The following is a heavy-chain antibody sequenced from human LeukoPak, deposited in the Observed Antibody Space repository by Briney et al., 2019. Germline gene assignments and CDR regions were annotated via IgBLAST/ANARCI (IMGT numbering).Heavy chain of an antibody. CDR1: GLTFSSSW. D-gene: IGHD5-18*01. CDR3: ARDLAYSRLDY. Sequence: GGSLRLSCAVSGLTFSSSWMDWVRQAPGKGLEGVASINPDGNKKYSADSVKGRFTISRDNAENSLYLQMNSLRVEDTAFYYCARDLAYSRLDYWGQGMLGTVSS. CDR2: INPDGNKK. J-gene: IGHJ4*02. V-gene: IGHV3-7*01.